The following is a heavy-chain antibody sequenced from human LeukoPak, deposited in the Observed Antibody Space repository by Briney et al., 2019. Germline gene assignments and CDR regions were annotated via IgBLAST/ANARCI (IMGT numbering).Heavy chain of an antibody. CDR3: AKDRVDGSGSQFDS. D-gene: IGHD3-10*01. J-gene: IGHJ4*02. CDR2: IGTAGDT. CDR1: GFTFSSYD. Sequence: GGSLRLSCAASGFTFSSYDMHWVRQATGKGLEWVSAIGTAGDTYYPGSVKGRFTISRENAKNSLYLQMNSLRAGDTAVYYCAKDRVDGSGSQFDSWGQGSLVIVSS. V-gene: IGHV3-13*01.